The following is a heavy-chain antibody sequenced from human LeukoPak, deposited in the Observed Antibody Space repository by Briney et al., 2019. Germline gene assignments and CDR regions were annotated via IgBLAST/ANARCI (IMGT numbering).Heavy chain of an antibody. Sequence: ASVKVSCKVSGYTLTELSMHWVRQAPGKGLEWMGGFDPEDGETIYAQKYHGRVTMTEDTSTDTAYMELSRLRSEDTAVYYCATGGDYVSYFDYWGQGTLVTVSS. J-gene: IGHJ4*02. CDR2: FDPEDGET. D-gene: IGHD4-17*01. V-gene: IGHV1-24*01. CDR1: GYTLTELS. CDR3: ATGGDYVSYFDY.